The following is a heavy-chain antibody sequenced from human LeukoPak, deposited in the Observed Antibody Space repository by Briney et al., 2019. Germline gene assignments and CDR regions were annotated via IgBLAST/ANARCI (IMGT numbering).Heavy chain of an antibody. V-gene: IGHV4-39*07. CDR3: ARVVRGVIRTTVIFDY. J-gene: IGHJ4*02. D-gene: IGHD3-10*01. CDR2: FYYSGST. Sequence: SETLSLTCTVSGASISSSNYYWGWIRQPPGKGLEWIGSFYYSGSTYYNPSLKSRVTISVDKSKNQFSLKLSSVTAADTAVYYCARVVRGVIRTTVIFDYWGQGTLVTVSS. CDR1: GASISSSNYY.